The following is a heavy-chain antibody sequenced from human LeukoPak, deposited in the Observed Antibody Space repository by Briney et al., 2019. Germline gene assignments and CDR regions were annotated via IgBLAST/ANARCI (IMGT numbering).Heavy chain of an antibody. CDR2: IYYSGST. CDR1: GGSISSSSYY. Sequence: SETLSLTCTVSGGSISSSSYYWGWIRQPPGKGLEWIGSIYYSGSTYYNPSLKSRVTISVDTSKNQFSLKLSSVTAADTAVYYCASRYYCDSSGYHWGQGTLVTVSS. D-gene: IGHD3-22*01. V-gene: IGHV4-39*01. CDR3: ASRYYCDSSGYH. J-gene: IGHJ4*02.